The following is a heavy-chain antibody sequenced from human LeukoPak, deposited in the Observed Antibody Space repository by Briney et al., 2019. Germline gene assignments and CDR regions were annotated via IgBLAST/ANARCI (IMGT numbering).Heavy chain of an antibody. CDR2: INPNSGGT. CDR1: GYTFTGYY. J-gene: IGHJ4*02. D-gene: IGHD3-22*01. CDR3: ARVGHLYYDSSCYLDY. V-gene: IGHV1-2*02. Sequence: ASVKVSYKASGYTFTGYYMHWVRQAPGQGLEWMGWINPNSGGTNYAQKFQGRVTMTRDTSISTAYMELSRLRSDDTAVYYCARVGHLYYDSSCYLDYWGQGTLVTVSS.